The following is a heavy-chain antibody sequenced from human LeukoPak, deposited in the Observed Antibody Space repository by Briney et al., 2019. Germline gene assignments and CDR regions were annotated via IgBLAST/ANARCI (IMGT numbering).Heavy chain of an antibody. CDR2: ISSSSSTI. Sequence: PGGSLRLSCAASGFTFSSYSMNWVRQAPGKGLEWVSYISSSSSTIYYADSVKGRFTISRDNAKNSLYLQMNSLRAEDTAVYYCARDQLGVAATQYFQHWGQGTLVTVSS. D-gene: IGHD1-26*01. CDR3: ARDQLGVAATQYFQH. J-gene: IGHJ1*01. CDR1: GFTFSSYS. V-gene: IGHV3-48*04.